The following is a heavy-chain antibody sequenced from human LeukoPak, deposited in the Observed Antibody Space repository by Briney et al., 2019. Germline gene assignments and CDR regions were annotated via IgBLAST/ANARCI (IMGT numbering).Heavy chain of an antibody. CDR3: ARDCVDTAMVTYNWFDP. J-gene: IGHJ5*02. D-gene: IGHD5-18*01. CDR1: GYTFTGYY. CDR2: INPNSGGT. Sequence: ASVKVSCKASGYTFTGYYMHWVRQAPGQGLEWMGWINPNSGGTNYAQKLQGRVTMTTDTSTSTAYMELRSLRSDDTAVYYCARDCVDTAMVTYNWFDPWGQGTLVTVSS. V-gene: IGHV1-2*02.